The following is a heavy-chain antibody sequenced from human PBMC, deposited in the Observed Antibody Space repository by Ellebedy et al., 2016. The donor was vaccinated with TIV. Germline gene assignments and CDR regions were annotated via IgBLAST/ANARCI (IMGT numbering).Heavy chain of an antibody. J-gene: IGHJ5*02. Sequence: MPSETLSLTCTVSGGSIGSYYWSWIRQPPGKGLEWIGYIYYSGSTNYNPSLKSRVTISVDTSKNQFSLKLRSVTAADTAVYYCARERTVVRGPTERRVWFDPWGQGTLVTVSS. V-gene: IGHV4-59*01. CDR1: GGSIGSYY. CDR3: ARERTVVRGPTERRVWFDP. D-gene: IGHD3-10*01. CDR2: IYYSGST.